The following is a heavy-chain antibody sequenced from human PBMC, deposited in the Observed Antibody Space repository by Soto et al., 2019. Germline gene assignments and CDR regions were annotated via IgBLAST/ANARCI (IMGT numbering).Heavy chain of an antibody. CDR2: MNPNSGNT. V-gene: IGHV1-8*01. CDR3: ARDQVARTTRAEYFQH. D-gene: IGHD1-1*01. CDR1: GYTFTSYD. Sequence: ASVKVSCKASGYTFTSYDINWVRQATGQGLEYLGWMNPNSGNTGYVQKFQGRVTMTRNTSISTAYMELSSLRSEDTAVYYCARDQVARTTRAEYFQHWGQGTLVTVSS. J-gene: IGHJ1*01.